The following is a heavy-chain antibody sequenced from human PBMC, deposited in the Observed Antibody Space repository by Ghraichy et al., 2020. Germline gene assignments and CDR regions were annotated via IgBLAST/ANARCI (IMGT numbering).Heavy chain of an antibody. CDR2: ISSSSSYI. Sequence: GGSLRLSCAASGFTFSSYSMNWVRQAPGKGLEWVSSISSSSSYIYYADSVKGRFTISRDNAKNSLYLQMNSLRAEDTAMYYCARDLGSTSWYPRYFDLWGRGTLVTVSS. CDR3: ARDLGSTSWYPRYFDL. V-gene: IGHV3-21*01. CDR1: GFTFSSYS. J-gene: IGHJ2*01. D-gene: IGHD6-13*01.